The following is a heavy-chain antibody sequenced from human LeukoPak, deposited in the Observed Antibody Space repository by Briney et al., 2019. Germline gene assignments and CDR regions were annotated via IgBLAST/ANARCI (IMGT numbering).Heavy chain of an antibody. D-gene: IGHD3-22*01. Sequence: PGGSLRLSCAASGFTVSIYGMTWVRQAPGKGLEWVSSFSGSGGGTYYADSVKGRFTISRDNSKNTLYLQMNSLRAEDTAVYYCAKDPLYYYDSSGYYSGHFDYWGQGTLVTVSS. CDR3: AKDPLYYYDSSGYYSGHFDY. CDR2: FSGSGGGT. CDR1: GFTVSIYG. V-gene: IGHV3-23*01. J-gene: IGHJ4*02.